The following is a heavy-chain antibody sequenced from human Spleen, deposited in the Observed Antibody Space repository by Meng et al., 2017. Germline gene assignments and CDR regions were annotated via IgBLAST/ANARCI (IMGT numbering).Heavy chain of an antibody. D-gene: IGHD2-2*02. CDR1: GFTFSSYA. CDR3: ARDRPVGYCSSTSCYRVLSSGMDV. V-gene: IGHV3-30*04. CDR2: ISYDGSNK. Sequence: GESLKISCAASGFTFSSYAMHWVRQAPGKGLEWVAVISYDGSNKYYADSVKGRFTISRDNAKNSLYLQMNSLRAEDTAVYYCARDRPVGYCSSTSCYRVLSSGMDVWGQGTTVTVSS. J-gene: IGHJ6*02.